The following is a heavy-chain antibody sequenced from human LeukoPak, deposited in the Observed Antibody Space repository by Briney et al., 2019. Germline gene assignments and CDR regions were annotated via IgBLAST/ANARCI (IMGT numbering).Heavy chain of an antibody. CDR2: MNPNSGNT. J-gene: IGHJ6*02. CDR3: ARDPLAAAGSGMDV. CDR1: GYTFTSYD. V-gene: IGHV1-8*01. D-gene: IGHD6-13*01. Sequence: ASVKVSCKTSGYTFTSYDINWVRQATGQGLEWMGWMNPNSGNTGYAQKLQGRVTMTRNTSISTAYMELSSLRSEDTAVYYCARDPLAAAGSGMDVWGQGTTVTVSS.